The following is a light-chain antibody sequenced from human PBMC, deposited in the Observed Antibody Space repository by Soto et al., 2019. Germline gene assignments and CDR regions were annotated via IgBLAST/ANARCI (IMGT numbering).Light chain of an antibody. Sequence: EIVFTQSPGTLSLSQGERATLSCRASQGVSGNYLAWYQQRPGQAPRLIIYGASSRATGITDRFSGSGSGTHFTLTISRLEPEYFSEDYCQRYGYLPPIFGGGTK. CDR1: QGVSGNY. CDR3: QRYGYLPPI. J-gene: IGKJ4*01. V-gene: IGKV3-20*01. CDR2: GAS.